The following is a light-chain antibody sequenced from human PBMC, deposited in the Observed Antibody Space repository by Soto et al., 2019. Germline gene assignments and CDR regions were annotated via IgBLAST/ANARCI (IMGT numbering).Light chain of an antibody. V-gene: IGKV3D-20*02. CDR1: QSVSSSY. CDR3: QQRSNWPPIT. J-gene: IGKJ5*01. Sequence: EIVLTQSPGTLSLSPGERATPSCRASQSVSSSYLAWYQQKPGQAPRLLIYGASSRATGIPDRFSGSGSGTDFTLTISRLEPEDFAVYYCQQRSNWPPITFGQGTRLEI. CDR2: GAS.